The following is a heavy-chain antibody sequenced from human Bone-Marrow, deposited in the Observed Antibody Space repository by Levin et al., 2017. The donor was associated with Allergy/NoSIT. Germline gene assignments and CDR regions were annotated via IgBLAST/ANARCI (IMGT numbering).Heavy chain of an antibody. CDR2: TYSGGTT. D-gene: IGHD3-9*01. CDR1: GGSISSYY. V-gene: IGHV4-59*01. J-gene: IGHJ3*02. CDR3: ARDYDINAFDI. Sequence: SETLSLTCTVSGGSISSYYWSWIRQPPGKGLEWIGYTYSGGTTNYHPSLKSRVTISLDTSKNQFSLNLSSVTAADTAVYYCARDYDINAFDIWGQGTMVSVSS.